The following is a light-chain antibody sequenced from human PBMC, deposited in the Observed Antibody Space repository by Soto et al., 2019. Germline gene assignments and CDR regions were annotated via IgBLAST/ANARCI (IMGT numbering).Light chain of an antibody. Sequence: DIQLTQSPSSVSASVGDRVTITCRASQDIGTWLAWYQQKPGKAPILLIYVASILQSVVPSRFSGDGSGTDLNIDITGLKAEDFETYHCQQTDSFPFTFGFGTKVDF. CDR3: QQTDSFPFT. V-gene: IGKV1-12*01. CDR2: VAS. CDR1: QDIGTW. J-gene: IGKJ3*01.